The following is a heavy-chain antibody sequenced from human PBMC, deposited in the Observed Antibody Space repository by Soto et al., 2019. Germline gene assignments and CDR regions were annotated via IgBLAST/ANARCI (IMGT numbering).Heavy chain of an antibody. J-gene: IGHJ3*02. CDR2: ISGSTYST. Sequence: GGALRLSCAASGFTFCRYPLTLVRQAPGKGLEWVSGISGSTYSTYYADSVKGRFTISRDNSKNTLYLQMNSLKVEDTALYYCARDSRYSDYVRAFDIWGQGTMVTVSS. V-gene: IGHV3-23*01. D-gene: IGHD5-12*01. CDR3: ARDSRYSDYVRAFDI. CDR1: GFTFCRYP.